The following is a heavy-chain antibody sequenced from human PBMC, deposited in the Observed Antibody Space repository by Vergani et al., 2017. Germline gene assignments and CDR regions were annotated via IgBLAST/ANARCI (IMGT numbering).Heavy chain of an antibody. CDR1: GGSFSGYY. CDR2: INHSGST. V-gene: IGHV4-34*01. D-gene: IGHD3-9*01. CDR3: ASLRHYDILTGYVDY. Sequence: QVQLQQWGAGLLKPSETLSLTCAVYGGSFSGYYWSWMRQPPGKGLEWSGEINHSGSTNYNPSLKSRVTISVDTSKNQFSLKLSSVTAADTAVYYCASLRHYDILTGYVDYWGQGTLVTVSS. J-gene: IGHJ4*02.